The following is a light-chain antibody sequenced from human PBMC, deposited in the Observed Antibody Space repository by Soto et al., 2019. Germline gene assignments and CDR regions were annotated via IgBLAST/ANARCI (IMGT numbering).Light chain of an antibody. CDR2: DAS. CDR1: QSVRTS. CDR3: QQRSNWPGT. Sequence: EIVLTQSPATLSLSPGERATLSCRASQSVRTSLAWYQQQPGQPPRLLIYDASNKATGIPARFSGSGSGTDFTLTISSLDPKDFAGYYCQQRSNWPGTFGQGTKVEIK. J-gene: IGKJ1*01. V-gene: IGKV3-11*01.